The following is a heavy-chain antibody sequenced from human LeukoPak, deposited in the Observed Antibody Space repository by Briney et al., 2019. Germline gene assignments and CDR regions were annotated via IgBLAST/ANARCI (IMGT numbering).Heavy chain of an antibody. Sequence: ASVKVSCKASGYTFTGYYMHWVRQAPGQGLEWMGWINPNSGGTNYAQKFQGRVTMTRDTSISTAYMELSRLRSDDTAAYYCARAVGSGWELPFDYWGQGTLVTVSS. CDR3: ARAVGSGWELPFDY. J-gene: IGHJ4*02. V-gene: IGHV1-2*02. CDR2: INPNSGGT. D-gene: IGHD6-19*01. CDR1: GYTFTGYY.